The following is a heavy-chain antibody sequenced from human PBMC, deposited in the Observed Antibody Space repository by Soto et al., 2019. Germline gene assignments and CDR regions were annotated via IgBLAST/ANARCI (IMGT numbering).Heavy chain of an antibody. J-gene: IGHJ4*02. D-gene: IGHD3-22*01. V-gene: IGHV4-61*01. CDR3: ARTDSRGSWAAWF. CDR1: GDSVSRENYY. Sequence: EPLSLTCIFSGDSVSRENYYWGWMRQSPGKGREWIGYVSNSANSNYNPSLRSRVTISVDTSKNQFYLKFSSVTAADTAVYHWARTDSRGSWAAWFWGQGILVIVSS. CDR2: VSNSANS.